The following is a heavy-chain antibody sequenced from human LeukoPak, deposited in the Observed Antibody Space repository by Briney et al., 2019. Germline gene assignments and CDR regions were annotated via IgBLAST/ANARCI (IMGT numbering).Heavy chain of an antibody. D-gene: IGHD3-22*01. Sequence: GGSLRLSCAASGFTFSSYWMSWVRQAPGKGLERVANIKQDGSEKYYVDSVKGRFTISRDNAKNSLYLQMNSLRAEDTAVYYCARVGDSSGYYLYYFDYWGQGTLVTVSS. V-gene: IGHV3-7*01. CDR1: GFTFSSYW. CDR2: IKQDGSEK. CDR3: ARVGDSSGYYLYYFDY. J-gene: IGHJ4*02.